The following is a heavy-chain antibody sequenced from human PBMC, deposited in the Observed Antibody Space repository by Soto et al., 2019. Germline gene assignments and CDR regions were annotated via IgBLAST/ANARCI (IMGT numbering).Heavy chain of an antibody. D-gene: IGHD6-19*01. Sequence: PGGSLRLSCAASGFTFSSYVMHWVRQAPDKGLEWVSAITVSGDITHYPDSVKGRFTISRDNSKNTLYLEMNSLRAGDTAIYYCANSGWYNPDGYFQHWGQGTLVTVSS. CDR2: ITVSGDIT. CDR3: ANSGWYNPDGYFQH. CDR1: GFTFSSYV. V-gene: IGHV3-23*01. J-gene: IGHJ1*01.